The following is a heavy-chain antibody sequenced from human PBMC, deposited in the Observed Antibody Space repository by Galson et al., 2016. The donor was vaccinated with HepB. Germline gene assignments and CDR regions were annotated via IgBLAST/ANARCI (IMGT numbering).Heavy chain of an antibody. CDR3: VRLWFAERTFEY. V-gene: IGHV4-38-2*02. J-gene: IGHJ4*02. CDR2: MYHSGTT. D-gene: IGHD3-10*01. CDR1: GYSITSGYF. Sequence: LFLTCIVSGYSITSGYFWGWIRQPPGKGLEWIGSMYHSGTTYYNPSLKSRVTISVDTSKNQISLKLNSVTATDTAVYYCVRLWFAERTFEYWGQGTLVTVPS.